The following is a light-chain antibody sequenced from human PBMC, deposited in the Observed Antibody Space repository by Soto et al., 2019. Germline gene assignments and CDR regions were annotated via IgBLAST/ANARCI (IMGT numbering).Light chain of an antibody. CDR2: EVS. Sequence: QPALTQPASVSGSPGQSITISCTRTSSDVGGYNFVSWYQQHPGKAPKLMIYEVSNRPSGVSTRFSGSKSGNTASLTISGLQAEDEADYYCSSYTSSGTQVFGGGTKLTVL. V-gene: IGLV2-14*01. J-gene: IGLJ2*01. CDR3: SSYTSSGTQV. CDR1: SSDVGGYNF.